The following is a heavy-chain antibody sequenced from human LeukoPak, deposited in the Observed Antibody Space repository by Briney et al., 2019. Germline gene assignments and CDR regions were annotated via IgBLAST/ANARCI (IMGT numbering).Heavy chain of an antibody. Sequence: SETLPLTCTVSGGSISSYYWSWIRQPPGKGLEWIGYIYYSGSTNYNPSLKSRVTISVDTSKNQFSLKLKSVTAADTAVYYCARDRGAAWWYFDLWGRGTLVTVSS. CDR3: ARDRGAAWWYFDL. J-gene: IGHJ2*01. CDR2: IYYSGST. V-gene: IGHV4-59*01. D-gene: IGHD3-10*01. CDR1: GGSISSYY.